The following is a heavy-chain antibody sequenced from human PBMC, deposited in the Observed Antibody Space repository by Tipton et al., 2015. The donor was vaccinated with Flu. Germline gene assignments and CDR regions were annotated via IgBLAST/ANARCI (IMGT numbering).Heavy chain of an antibody. CDR1: GGSISSGSYY. Sequence: TLSLTCTVSGGSISSGSYYWSWIRQPAGKGLEWIGRIYTSGSTNSNPSLKSRVTISVDTSKNQFSLKLSSVTAADTAVYYCARECGSYWYFDLWCRGTLVTVAS. J-gene: IGHJ2*01. CDR2: IYTSGST. D-gene: IGHD1-26*01. CDR3: ARECGSYWYFDL. V-gene: IGHV4-61*02.